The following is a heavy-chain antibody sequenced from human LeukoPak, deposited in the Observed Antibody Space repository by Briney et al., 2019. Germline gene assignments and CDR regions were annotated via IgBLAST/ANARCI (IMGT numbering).Heavy chain of an antibody. V-gene: IGHV3-7*01. CDR2: ISEDGSEK. CDR1: GFTFSSYW. J-gene: IGHJ4*02. D-gene: IGHD5-12*01. CDR3: ARDWGYSGYDLDY. Sequence: QPGGSLLLSCAASGFTFSSYWMSWVRQPPGKGLEWVAKISEDGSEKYYVDSVKGRFIISRDNAKKSLYLQMNSLRTEETAVYYCARDWGYSGYDLDYWGQGTLVTVSS.